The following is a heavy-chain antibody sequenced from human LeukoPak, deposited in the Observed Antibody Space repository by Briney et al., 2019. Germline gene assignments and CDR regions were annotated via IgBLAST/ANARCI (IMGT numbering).Heavy chain of an antibody. Sequence: GGSLRLSCAASGFTFSSYSMNWVRQAPGKGLEWVSSISSSSGSIYYADSVKSRFTVSRDNAKNSLYLQMNSLRAEDTAVYYCARDWNYFSTWGQGTLVTVSS. CDR2: ISSSSGSI. D-gene: IGHD1-1*01. J-gene: IGHJ4*02. CDR1: GFTFSSYS. CDR3: ARDWNYFST. V-gene: IGHV3-21*04.